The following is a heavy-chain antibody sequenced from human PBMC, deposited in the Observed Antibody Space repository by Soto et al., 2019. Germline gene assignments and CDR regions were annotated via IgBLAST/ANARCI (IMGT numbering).Heavy chain of an antibody. CDR1: GGSISNFY. D-gene: IGHD2-8*01. V-gene: IGHV4-59*01. CDR2: ISYSGNT. CDR3: ARAPMVLSRSYFGS. J-gene: IGHJ4*02. Sequence: SETLSLTCTVSGGSISNFYWSWIRQPPGKGLECIGYISYSGNTNYNPSLKSRVSISVDTSKNHLPLNLTSVTSADTAVYYCARAPMVLSRSYFGSWGQGTPVTVSS.